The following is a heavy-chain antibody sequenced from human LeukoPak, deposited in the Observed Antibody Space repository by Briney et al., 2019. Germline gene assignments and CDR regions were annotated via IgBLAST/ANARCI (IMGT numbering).Heavy chain of an antibody. CDR3: AKDIRVGKFAVADDY. CDR2: ISGRGDSA. D-gene: IGHD6-19*01. Sequence: PVGSLSLSCAPSGFALSTYAMTWVRGAPGRGLEWVSSISGRGDSAYYADSVKGRFTLSRDNSKNTLYLQMNGLRAEDTAKYYCAKDIRVGKFAVADDYWGQGTLVTVSS. J-gene: IGHJ4*02. CDR1: GFALSTYA. V-gene: IGHV3-23*01.